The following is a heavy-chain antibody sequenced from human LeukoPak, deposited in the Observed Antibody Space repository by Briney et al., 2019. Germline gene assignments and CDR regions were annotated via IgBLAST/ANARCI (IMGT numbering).Heavy chain of an antibody. CDR1: CGSVSSGSYY. CDR2: IYSSGST. J-gene: IGHJ4*02. CDR3: ASSVISAGRYFDY. Sequence: PSETLSLTCTVSCGSVSSGSYYWSWIRQPAGKGLEWIGRIYSSGSTNYNPSLKSRVTISLDTSKNQFSLKLSSVTAADTAVYYCASSVISAGRYFDYWGQGTLVTVSS. V-gene: IGHV4-61*02. D-gene: IGHD6-19*01.